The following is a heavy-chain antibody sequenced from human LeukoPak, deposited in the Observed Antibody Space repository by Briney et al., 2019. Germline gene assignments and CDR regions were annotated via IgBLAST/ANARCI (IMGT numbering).Heavy chain of an antibody. D-gene: IGHD3-22*01. CDR1: GGTFSSYA. J-gene: IGHJ3*02. V-gene: IGHV1-69*13. CDR2: IIPIFGTA. CDR3: ARGYYDSSGYSGAFDI. Sequence: SVKVSCKASGGTFSSYAISWVRQAPGQGLEWMGGIIPIFGTANYAQKFQGRVTITADESTSTAYMELSSLRSEDTAVYYYARGYYDSSGYSGAFDIWGQGTMVTVSS.